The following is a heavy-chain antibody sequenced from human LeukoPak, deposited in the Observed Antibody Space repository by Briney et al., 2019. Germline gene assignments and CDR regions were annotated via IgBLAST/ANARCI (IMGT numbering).Heavy chain of an antibody. V-gene: IGHV6-1*01. CDR1: GDSVSSNGAA. Sequence: QTLSLTCAISGDSVSSNGAAWNWIRQSPSRGLEWLGRTYYRSKWYNDYAVSVKSRITINPDTSKNQFSLQLNSVTPEDTAVYYCARDSSRKKAVAGRWYFDYWGQGTLVTVSS. CDR2: TYYRSKWYN. J-gene: IGHJ4*02. CDR3: ARDSSRKKAVAGRWYFDY. D-gene: IGHD6-19*01.